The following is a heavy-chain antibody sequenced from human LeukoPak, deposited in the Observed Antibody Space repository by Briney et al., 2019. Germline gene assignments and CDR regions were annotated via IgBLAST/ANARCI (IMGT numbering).Heavy chain of an antibody. CDR2: ISAYNGNT. V-gene: IGHV1-18*01. CDR1: GYTFTSYG. D-gene: IGHD3-3*01. J-gene: IGHJ4*02. Sequence: ASVKVSCRASGYTFTSYGISWVRQAPGQGLEWMGWISAYNGNTNYAQKLQGRVTMTTDTSTSTAYMELRSLRSDDTAVYYCARAGYYDFWSGYYMFFDYWGQGTLVTVSS. CDR3: ARAGYYDFWSGYYMFFDY.